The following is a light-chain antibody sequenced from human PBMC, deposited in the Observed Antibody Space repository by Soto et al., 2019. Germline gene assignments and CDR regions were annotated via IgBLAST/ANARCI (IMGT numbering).Light chain of an antibody. V-gene: IGKV1-17*01. CDR3: LRHSDYPFT. Sequence: DVRMTQSPSSLSASVGDRVTITCRASQDIGYRLGWYQQKPGKVPKCLIYEASTLQGGVPSRFSGAGSGTDFTLTISGLQPEDFATYYCLRHSDYPFTFGLGTKVDI. CDR1: QDIGYR. J-gene: IGKJ3*01. CDR2: EAS.